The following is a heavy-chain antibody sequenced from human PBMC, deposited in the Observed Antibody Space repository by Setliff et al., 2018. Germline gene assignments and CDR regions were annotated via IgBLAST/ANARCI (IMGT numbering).Heavy chain of an antibody. CDR1: GASISSYF. Sequence: SETLSLTCSVSGASISSYFWTWIRQPPGKGLEWIGNIHTSESTKYNPSLKSRVTISLDTSKNHFSLKLDSVTAADTALYYCARSPSSGAYWNPRPFYSDYWARGALVTVSS. J-gene: IGHJ4*02. CDR2: IHTSEST. D-gene: IGHD1-26*01. CDR3: ARSPSSGAYWNPRPFYSDY. V-gene: IGHV4-4*08.